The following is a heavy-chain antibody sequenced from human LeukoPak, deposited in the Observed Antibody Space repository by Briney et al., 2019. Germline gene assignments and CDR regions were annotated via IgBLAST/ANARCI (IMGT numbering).Heavy chain of an antibody. J-gene: IGHJ4*02. Sequence: GGSLRLSCAASGFTFSSYWMSWVRQAPGKGLEWVSAINSDGDSTFYADSVKGRFTISRDNSRNTLYLQVYSLRAEDTAVYYCAQQLGYCSKGSCYFTYWGQGTLVTVSS. CDR3: AQQLGYCSKGSCYFTY. V-gene: IGHV3-23*01. CDR2: INSDGDST. D-gene: IGHD2-15*01. CDR1: GFTFSSYW.